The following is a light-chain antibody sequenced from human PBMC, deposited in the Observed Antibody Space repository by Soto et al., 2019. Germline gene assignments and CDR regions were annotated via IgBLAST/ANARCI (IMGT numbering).Light chain of an antibody. CDR3: TSYTSSTTRVV. CDR1: SSDVGGYDS. Sequence: QSVLTQPASVSGSPGQSITISCSGTSSDVGGYDSVSWYRQHPGKAPKLMIYDVSNRPSGVSNRFSGSKSGNTASLTISGLQAEDEADYYCTSYTSSTTRVVFGGGTKVTVL. J-gene: IGLJ2*01. V-gene: IGLV2-14*01. CDR2: DVS.